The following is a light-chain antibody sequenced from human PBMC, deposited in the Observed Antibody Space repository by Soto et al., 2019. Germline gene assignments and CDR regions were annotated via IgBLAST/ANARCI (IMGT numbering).Light chain of an antibody. V-gene: IGKV1-9*01. J-gene: IGKJ5*01. CDR1: QGIDTS. CDR2: AAS. CDR3: QQLHGYPIT. Sequence: MRLTQSPSSLSASVEDRVTSTCRASQGIDTSLAWYQQKPGKAPKLLIYAASNFQSGVPSRFSGSGSGTHFTLTISSLQPEDFATYYCQQLHGYPITFGQGTRLEIK.